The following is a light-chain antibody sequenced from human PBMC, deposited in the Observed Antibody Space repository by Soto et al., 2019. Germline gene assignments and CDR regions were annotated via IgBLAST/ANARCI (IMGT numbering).Light chain of an antibody. CDR1: TGAVTSGYY. CDR2: STS. J-gene: IGLJ3*02. Sequence: QAVVTQEPSLTVSPGGTVTLTCASSTGAVTSGYYPNWFQQKPGQAPRALIYSTSNKQSWTPARFSGSLLGGKAALTLSGVQPEDEAEYYCLLNYGGAQLWVFGGGTKVTVL. CDR3: LLNYGGAQLWV. V-gene: IGLV7-43*01.